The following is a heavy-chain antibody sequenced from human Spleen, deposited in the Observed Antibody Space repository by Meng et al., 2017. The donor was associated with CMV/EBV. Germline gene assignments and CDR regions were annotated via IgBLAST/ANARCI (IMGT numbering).Heavy chain of an antibody. CDR1: GASISSGGYY. J-gene: IGHJ4*02. V-gene: IGHV4-39*07. CDR3: ARVSHYGSARNHYYFDY. CDR2: INHSGST. Sequence: GSLRLSCTVSGASISSGGYYWSWIRQPPGKGLEWIGEINHSGSTNYNPSLKSRVTISVDTSKNQFSLKLSSVTAADTAVYYCARVSHYGSARNHYYFDYWGQGTLVTVSS. D-gene: IGHD3-10*01.